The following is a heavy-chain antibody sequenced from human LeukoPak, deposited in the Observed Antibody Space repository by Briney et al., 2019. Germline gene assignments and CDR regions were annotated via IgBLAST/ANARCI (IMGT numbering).Heavy chain of an antibody. J-gene: IGHJ6*03. CDR1: GGSISSYY. CDR3: AKYGSGYYDYYYYMDV. CDR2: IYYSGST. Sequence: SETLSLTCTVSGGSISSYYWSWIRQPPGKGLEWIGYIYYSGSTNYNPSLKSRVTISVDTSKNQFSLKLSSVTAADTAVYYCAKYGSGYYDYYYYMDVWGKGTTVTVSS. D-gene: IGHD3-22*01. V-gene: IGHV4-59*01.